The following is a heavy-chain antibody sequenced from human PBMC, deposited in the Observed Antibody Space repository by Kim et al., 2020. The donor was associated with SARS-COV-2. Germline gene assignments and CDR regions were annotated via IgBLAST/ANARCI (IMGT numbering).Heavy chain of an antibody. CDR2: ISSSSSYI. V-gene: IGHV3-21*01. CDR1: GFTFSSYS. J-gene: IGHJ3*02. Sequence: GGSLRLSCAASGFTFSSYSMNWVRQAPGKGLEWVSSISSSSSYIYYADSVKGRFTISRDNAKNSLYLQMNSLRAEDTAVYYCARDRVATKFGGYAFDIWGQGTMVTVSS. CDR3: ARDRVATKFGGYAFDI. D-gene: IGHD3-16*01.